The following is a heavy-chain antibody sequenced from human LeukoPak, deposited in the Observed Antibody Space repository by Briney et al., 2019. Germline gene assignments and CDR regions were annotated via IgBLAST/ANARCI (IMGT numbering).Heavy chain of an antibody. V-gene: IGHV5-51*01. CDR3: ARQGGCSSTSCHDAFDI. CDR1: GYSFTSYW. D-gene: IGHD2-2*01. CDR2: IYPGDSDT. Sequence: GESLKISCKGSGYSFTSYWIGWVRQMPGKGLGWMGIIYPGDSDTRYSPSFQGQVTISADKSISTAYLQWSSLKASDTAMYYCARQGGCSSTSCHDAFDIWGQGTMVTVSS. J-gene: IGHJ3*02.